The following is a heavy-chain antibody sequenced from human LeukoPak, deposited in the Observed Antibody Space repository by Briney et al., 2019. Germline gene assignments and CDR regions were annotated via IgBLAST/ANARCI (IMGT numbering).Heavy chain of an antibody. CDR2: IYYSGST. D-gene: IGHD6-19*01. Sequence: SETLSLTCTVSSGSINGYYWSWVRQPPGQGLEWIGYIYYSGSTNYNPSLKSRVTISVDTSKNQFSLKLSSVTAADTAVYYCARVEHSSGWYYYYGMDVWGQGTTVTVSS. CDR1: SGSINGYY. J-gene: IGHJ6*02. V-gene: IGHV4-59*01. CDR3: ARVEHSSGWYYYYGMDV.